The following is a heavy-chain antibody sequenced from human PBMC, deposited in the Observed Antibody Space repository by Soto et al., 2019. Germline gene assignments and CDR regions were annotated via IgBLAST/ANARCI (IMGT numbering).Heavy chain of an antibody. CDR3: AHSRANDEIVAGYSDFDY. Sequence: QITLKESGPTLVKPTQTLTLTCTFSGFSLSTSGVGVRWIRQPLGKALEWLALIYWDDDKRYSPSLKSRLTIIKDGSKHQVGLTMRYMDPVDADTYYCAHSRANDEIVAGYSDFDYWGQGTLVTVAS. J-gene: IGHJ4*02. D-gene: IGHD3-9*01. CDR2: IYWDDDK. V-gene: IGHV2-5*02. CDR1: GFSLSTSGVG.